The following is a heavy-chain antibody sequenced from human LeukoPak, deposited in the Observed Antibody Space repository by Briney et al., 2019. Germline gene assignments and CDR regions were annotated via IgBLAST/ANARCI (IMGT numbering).Heavy chain of an antibody. CDR3: ARPSFGVRLVTNYFDY. Sequence: GGSLRLSCAASGFTFSSYVMHWVRQAPGKGLEWVAVISYDGSNKYYADSVKGRFTISRDNSKNTLYLQMNSLRAEDTAVYYCARPSFGVRLVTNYFDYWGQGTLVTVSS. CDR1: GFTFSSYV. V-gene: IGHV3-30*03. CDR2: ISYDGSNK. J-gene: IGHJ4*02. D-gene: IGHD3-9*01.